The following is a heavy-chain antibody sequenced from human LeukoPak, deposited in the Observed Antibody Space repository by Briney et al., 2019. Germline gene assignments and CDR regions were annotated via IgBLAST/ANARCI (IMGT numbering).Heavy chain of an antibody. CDR1: GFTFSSYA. V-gene: IGHV3-23*01. Sequence: GGSLRLSCAASGFTFSSYAMSWVRQAPGKGLEWVSAISGSGGSTYYADSVRGRFTISRDNSKNTLYLQMNSLRAEDTAVYYCAKDLFREELPNAFDIWGQGTMVTVSS. D-gene: IGHD1-7*01. CDR2: ISGSGGST. CDR3: AKDLFREELPNAFDI. J-gene: IGHJ3*02.